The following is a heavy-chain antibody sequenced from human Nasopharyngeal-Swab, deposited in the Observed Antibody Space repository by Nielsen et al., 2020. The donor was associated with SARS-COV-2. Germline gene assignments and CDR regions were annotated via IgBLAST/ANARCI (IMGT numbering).Heavy chain of an antibody. CDR3: ARDIGDGYNLLYYFDY. CDR1: GFTPASYS. Sequence: GVLKISCAASGFTPASYSMNWVRQAPGKGLEWVSSISSSGKYIYYANSVRGRFTISRDNAKSSLFLQMDSLRAEDTALYYCARDIGDGYNLLYYFDYWGPGTLVTVSS. D-gene: IGHD5-24*01. CDR2: ISSSGKYI. J-gene: IGHJ4*02. V-gene: IGHV3-21*01.